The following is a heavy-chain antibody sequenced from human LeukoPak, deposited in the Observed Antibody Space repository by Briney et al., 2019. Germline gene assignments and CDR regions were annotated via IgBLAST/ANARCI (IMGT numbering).Heavy chain of an antibody. V-gene: IGHV1-8*01. Sequence: ASVKVSCTASGYTFTSYDINWVRQATGQGLEWMGWMNPNSGNTGYAQKFQGRVTMTRNTSISTAYMELSSLRSEDTAVYYCARGYGSGWYQRDWFDPWGQGTLVTVSS. J-gene: IGHJ5*02. CDR1: GYTFTSYD. CDR2: MNPNSGNT. D-gene: IGHD6-19*01. CDR3: ARGYGSGWYQRDWFDP.